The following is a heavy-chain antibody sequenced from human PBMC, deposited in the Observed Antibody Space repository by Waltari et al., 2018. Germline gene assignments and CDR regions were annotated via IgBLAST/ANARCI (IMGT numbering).Heavy chain of an antibody. CDR1: GFPVSDYY. Sequence: EVQLVESGGGLIQPGGALRLSCAASGFPVSDYYLNWVRQAPGKGLEWVSVIYSGGRTYYADSVKGRFTISRDNSENTLYLQMNSLRADDTAVYYCARADVISFFDYWGQGTLVTVSS. CDR3: ARADVISFFDY. J-gene: IGHJ4*02. CDR2: IYSGGRT. V-gene: IGHV3-53*01. D-gene: IGHD3-16*02.